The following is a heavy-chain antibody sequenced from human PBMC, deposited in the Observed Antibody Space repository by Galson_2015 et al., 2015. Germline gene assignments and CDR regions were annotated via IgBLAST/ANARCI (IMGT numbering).Heavy chain of an antibody. Sequence: SLRLSCAASGFTFSSYGMHWVRQAPGKGLEWVAVISYDGSNKYYADSVKGRFTISRDNSKNTLYLQMNSLRAEDTAVYYCAKEGSGYYYGDAFEIWGQGTMVTVSS. J-gene: IGHJ3*02. CDR1: GFTFSSYG. CDR2: ISYDGSNK. V-gene: IGHV3-30*18. CDR3: AKEGSGYYYGDAFEI. D-gene: IGHD3-22*01.